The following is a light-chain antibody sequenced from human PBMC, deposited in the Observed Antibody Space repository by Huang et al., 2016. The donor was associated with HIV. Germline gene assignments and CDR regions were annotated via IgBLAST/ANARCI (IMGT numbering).Light chain of an antibody. CDR3: QNYNDVPRT. CDR2: AAS. V-gene: IGKV1-27*01. CDR1: QDIDAY. Sequence: DIQMTQSPSSLSASIGDRITISCRASQDIDAYLAWYQHNPGKVPNLLIYAASTLHSGVPSRFSGSGSGTNFTLTIGSLQPEDVGSYYCQNYNDVPRTFGHGTKVEIK. J-gene: IGKJ1*01.